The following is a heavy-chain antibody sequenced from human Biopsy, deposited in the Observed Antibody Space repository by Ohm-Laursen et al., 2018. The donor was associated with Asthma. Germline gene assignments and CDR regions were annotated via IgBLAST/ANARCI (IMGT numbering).Heavy chain of an antibody. CDR2: ISGYNGDT. J-gene: IGHJ5*02. Sequence: ASVKVSCKVSGGMFGNYAISWVRQAPGQGLEWMGWISGYNGDTKFAQNVKGRLSLTTDTSTSTAYMELRSLTSADTAVYYCVRDKVVVVPGSKGPTDWFDPWGQGTLVTVSS. CDR1: GGMFGNYA. CDR3: VRDKVVVVPGSKGPTDWFDP. D-gene: IGHD2-15*01. V-gene: IGHV1-18*04.